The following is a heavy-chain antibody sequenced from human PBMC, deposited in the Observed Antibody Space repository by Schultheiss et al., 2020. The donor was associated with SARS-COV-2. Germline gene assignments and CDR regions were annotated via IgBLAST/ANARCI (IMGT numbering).Heavy chain of an antibody. D-gene: IGHD6-19*01. CDR3: ARDHSSEQWLGNYYYGMDV. CDR2: IYYSGST. CDR1: GTSISSGGYY. J-gene: IGHJ6*02. V-gene: IGHV4-30-4*01. Sequence: SETLSLTCTVSGTSISSGGYYWSWIRQHPGKGLEWIGYIYYSGSTYYNPSLKSRVTISVDTSRNQFSLKLSSVTAADTAVYYCARDHSSEQWLGNYYYGMDVWGQGTTVTVSS.